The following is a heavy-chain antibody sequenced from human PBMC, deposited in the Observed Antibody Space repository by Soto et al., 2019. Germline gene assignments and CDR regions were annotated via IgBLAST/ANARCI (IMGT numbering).Heavy chain of an antibody. CDR1: GGSITTTTYY. D-gene: IGHD3-16*02. J-gene: IGHJ5*02. CDR3: AKVDYLCGSYRLSWFDP. Sequence: QVQLQESGPGLVKPSETLSLTCTVSGGSITTTTYYWGWIRQPPGKGLEWIGSIYYSGNTYYNPSLKARVTISVDTSKSQFSLKLSSVTAADTAVDYCAKVDYLCGSYRLSWFDPWGQGILVTVSS. V-gene: IGHV4-39*01. CDR2: IYYSGNT.